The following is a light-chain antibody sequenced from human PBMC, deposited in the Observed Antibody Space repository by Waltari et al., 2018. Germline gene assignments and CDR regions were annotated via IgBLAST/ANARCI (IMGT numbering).Light chain of an antibody. Sequence: EIVLTQSPGTLSLSPGERATLSCRASQTVATSYLAWYQHKPGQAPRLLIYKTSYRATGIPDRFIGSGSGTDFTLTISRLEPEDFAVYYCQQYGSTPLFTFGPGTKVDIK. CDR1: QTVATSY. CDR3: QQYGSTPLFT. J-gene: IGKJ3*01. V-gene: IGKV3-20*01. CDR2: KTS.